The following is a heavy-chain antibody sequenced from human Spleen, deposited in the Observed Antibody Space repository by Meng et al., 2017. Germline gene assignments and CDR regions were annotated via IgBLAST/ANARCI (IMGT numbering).Heavy chain of an antibody. Sequence: GSLRLSCTVSGGSISSSSYYWGWIRQPPGKGLEWIGSIYYSGSTYYNPSLKSRVTISVDTSKNQFSLKLSSVTAADTAVYYCARAQKAYSSSWYVEIDYRGQGTLVTVSS. CDR2: IYYSGST. CDR1: GGSISSSSYY. V-gene: IGHV4-39*07. D-gene: IGHD6-13*01. CDR3: ARAQKAYSSSWYVEIDY. J-gene: IGHJ4*02.